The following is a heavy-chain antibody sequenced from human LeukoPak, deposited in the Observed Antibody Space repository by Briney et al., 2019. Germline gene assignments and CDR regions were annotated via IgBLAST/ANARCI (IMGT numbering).Heavy chain of an antibody. CDR1: GFTFSSYT. J-gene: IGHJ5*02. V-gene: IGHV3-30-3*01. Sequence: PGGSLRLSCAASGFTFSSYTIHWVRQAPGKGLEWVTIISYDGSNKYYADSVKGRFTISRDNSKNTLYLQMNSLRAEDTAVYYCARGGQSYDLNWFDPWGQGTLVTVSS. CDR3: ARGGQSYDLNWFDP. CDR2: ISYDGSNK. D-gene: IGHD3-3*01.